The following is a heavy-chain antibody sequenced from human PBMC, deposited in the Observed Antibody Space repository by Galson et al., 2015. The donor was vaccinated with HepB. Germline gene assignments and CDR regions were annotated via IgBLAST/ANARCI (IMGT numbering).Heavy chain of an antibody. V-gene: IGHV3-23*01. CDR2: ITGSGGMT. CDR3: VKFRGSGSYKSYWFDC. J-gene: IGHJ5*01. CDR1: GFTFRTYA. D-gene: IGHD1-26*01. Sequence: SLRLSCAASGFTFRTYAMTWVRQAPGKGLEWVSGITGSGGMTFYADSVKGRFTTSRDNSKNTLYLQMNSLRAEDTAVYYCVKFRGSGSYKSYWFDCWGQGTLATVSS.